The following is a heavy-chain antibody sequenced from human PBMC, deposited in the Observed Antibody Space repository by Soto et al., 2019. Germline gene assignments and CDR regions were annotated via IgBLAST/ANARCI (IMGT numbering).Heavy chain of an antibody. Sequence: QVQLVESGGVLVKPCGTLRRSCAAAGFTFSDYYMSWFRQAPGKGLQWLSYIDSGSRYKNYADSVKGRSTISRDTAQNTLYLELTSVNFEETATYFCARGLLFGGGPPPADYWGQGAGVTFSS. CDR1: GFTFSDYY. CDR2: IDSGSRYK. CDR3: ARGLLFGGGPPPADY. D-gene: IGHD3-10*01. V-gene: IGHV3-11*05. J-gene: IGHJ4*02.